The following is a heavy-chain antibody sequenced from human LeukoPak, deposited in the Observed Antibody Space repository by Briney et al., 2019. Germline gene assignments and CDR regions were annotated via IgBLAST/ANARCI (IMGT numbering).Heavy chain of an antibody. CDR3: AGEYCSGGSCRQGFDY. V-gene: IGHV1-2*02. Sequence: ASVKVSCKASGYTFTDYYMHWVRQAPGQGLERMGWINLNSGDTNHAQNFQGRVTLTRDTSISTAYMELSSLRSDDSAVYYCAGEYCSGGSCRQGFDYWGQGTLVTVSS. D-gene: IGHD2-15*01. CDR2: INLNSGDT. J-gene: IGHJ4*02. CDR1: GYTFTDYY.